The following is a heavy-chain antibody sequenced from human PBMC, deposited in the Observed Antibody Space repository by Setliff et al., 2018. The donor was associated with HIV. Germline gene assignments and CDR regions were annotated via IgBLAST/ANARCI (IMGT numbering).Heavy chain of an antibody. CDR1: GFTFSSYA. CDR2: IGGSGGST. CDR3: AKNTPSIINYPYYYYMDV. J-gene: IGHJ6*03. Sequence: GGSLRLSCAASGFTFSSYAMNWVRQAPGKGLEWVSVIGGSGGSTYYADSVKGRFTISRDNSKSTLYLQMNSLRDGDTALYYCAKNTPSIINYPYYYYMDVWGKGTTVTVSS. D-gene: IGHD1-7*01. V-gene: IGHV3-23*01.